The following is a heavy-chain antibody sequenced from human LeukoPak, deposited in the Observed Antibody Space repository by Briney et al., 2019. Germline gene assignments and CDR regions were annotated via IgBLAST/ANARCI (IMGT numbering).Heavy chain of an antibody. Sequence: GGSLRLSCAASGFTVSNAWMSWFRQAPGKGLEWVGRIKSKTDGGTTDYAAPVKGRFTISRDDSKNTLYLQMNSLKTEDTAVYYCTTWVPYGNYRGVDYWGQGTLVTVSS. CDR3: TTWVPYGNYRGVDY. D-gene: IGHD4-11*01. J-gene: IGHJ4*02. CDR1: GFTVSNAW. V-gene: IGHV3-15*01. CDR2: IKSKTDGGTT.